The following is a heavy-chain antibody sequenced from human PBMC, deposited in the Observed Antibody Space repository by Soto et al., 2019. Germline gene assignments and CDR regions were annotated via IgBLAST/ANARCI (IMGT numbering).Heavy chain of an antibody. V-gene: IGHV4-34*01. CDR2: INHSGST. D-gene: IGHD6-19*01. CDR3: ARQSGWYSVGFDY. J-gene: IGHJ4*02. CDR1: GGSFSGYY. Sequence: SETLSLTCAVYGGSFSGYYWSWIRQPPGKGLEWIGEINHSGSTNYNPSLKSRVTISVDTSKNQFSLKLSSVTAADTAVYYCARQSGWYSVGFDYWGQGTQVTVSS.